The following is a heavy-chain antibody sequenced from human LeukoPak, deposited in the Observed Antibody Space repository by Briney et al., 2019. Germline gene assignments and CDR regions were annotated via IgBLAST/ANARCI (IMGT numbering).Heavy chain of an antibody. D-gene: IGHD5-18*01. CDR2: IWYDGSNK. V-gene: IGHV3-33*01. J-gene: IGHJ3*02. Sequence: GRSLRLFCAASGFTFSSYGMHWVRQAPGKGLEWVAVIWYDGSNKYYADSVKGRFTISRDNSKNTLYLQMNSLRAEDTAVYYCARVDTTTDAFDIWGQGTMVTVSS. CDR3: ARVDTTTDAFDI. CDR1: GFTFSSYG.